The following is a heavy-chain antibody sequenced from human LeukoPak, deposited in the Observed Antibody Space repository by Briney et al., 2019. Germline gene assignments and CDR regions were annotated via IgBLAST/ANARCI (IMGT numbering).Heavy chain of an antibody. CDR1: GFTLSDYY. CDR2: ISGSGSTK. J-gene: IGHJ4*02. D-gene: IGHD6-13*01. CDR3: ARVGSIAAAGTPDY. V-gene: IGHV3-11*01. Sequence: GGSLRLSCAASGFTLSDYYMSWICLAPGKGLEWVSHISGSGSTKIYADSVKGRFTISRDNAENSLYLQVNSLRAEDTAVYYCARVGSIAAAGTPDYWGQGTLVTVSS.